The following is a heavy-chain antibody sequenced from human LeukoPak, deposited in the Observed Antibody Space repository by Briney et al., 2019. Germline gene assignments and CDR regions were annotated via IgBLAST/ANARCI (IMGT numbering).Heavy chain of an antibody. D-gene: IGHD3-22*01. Sequence: SETLSLTCAVYGGSFSGYYWSWIRQPPGKGLEWIGSIYYSGSTYYNPSLKSRVTISVDTSKNQFSLKLSSVTAADTAVYYCASFPDSSGYLDYWGQGTLVTVSS. CDR2: IYYSGST. CDR3: ASFPDSSGYLDY. V-gene: IGHV4-34*01. J-gene: IGHJ4*02. CDR1: GGSFSGYY.